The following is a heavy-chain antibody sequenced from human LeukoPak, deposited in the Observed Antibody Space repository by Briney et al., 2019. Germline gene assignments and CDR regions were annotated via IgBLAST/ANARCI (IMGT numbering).Heavy chain of an antibody. Sequence: GGPLRLSCAASGFTFSSYSMNWVRQAPGKGLEWVSCISSSSSTKYYADSVKGRFTISRDNAKNSLYLQMNSLRAEDTAVYYCASTVNYWGQGTLVTVSS. CDR3: ASTVNY. CDR2: ISSSSSTK. V-gene: IGHV3-48*04. J-gene: IGHJ4*02. CDR1: GFTFSSYS.